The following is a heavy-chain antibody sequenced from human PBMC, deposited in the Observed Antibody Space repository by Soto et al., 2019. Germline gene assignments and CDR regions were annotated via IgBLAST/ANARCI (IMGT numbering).Heavy chain of an antibody. CDR1: GFTFRWFG. CDR2: ISNDGSNE. Sequence: PRLSCAGSGFTFRWFGMNWVRQAPGKGLEWVARISNDGSNEYYVDSVKGRFTISRDNSKNTLYLQMDSLRAEDTAVYYCAKGEVRGIIPSYFDYWGLGTPVTVSS. D-gene: IGHD3-10*01. CDR3: AKGEVRGIIPSYFDY. J-gene: IGHJ4*02. V-gene: IGHV3-30*18.